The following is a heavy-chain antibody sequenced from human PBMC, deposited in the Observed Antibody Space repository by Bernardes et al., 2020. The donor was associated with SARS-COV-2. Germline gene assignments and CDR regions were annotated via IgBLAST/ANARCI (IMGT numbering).Heavy chain of an antibody. Sequence: GGSLRLCCAASGFTFSSYAMSWVHQAPGKGLEWVSAISGSGGSTYYADSVKGRFTISRDNSKNTLYLQMNSLRAEDTAVYYCAKGDFWSGSPYYYYYYYMDVWGKGTTVTVSS. D-gene: IGHD3-3*01. V-gene: IGHV3-23*01. J-gene: IGHJ6*03. CDR3: AKGDFWSGSPYYYYYYYMDV. CDR2: ISGSGGST. CDR1: GFTFSSYA.